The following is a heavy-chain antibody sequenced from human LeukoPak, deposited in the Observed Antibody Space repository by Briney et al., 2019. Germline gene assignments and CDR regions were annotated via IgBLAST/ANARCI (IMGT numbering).Heavy chain of an antibody. CDR1: GFTFSSYW. CDR2: IKKDGSEK. D-gene: IGHD6-13*01. CDR3: ASHSSSWYFGY. V-gene: IGHV3-7*03. Sequence: SGGSLRLSCAASGFTFSSYWMSSVRQAPGKGLKWVANIKKDGSEKYYVDSVKGRFTISRDNAKNSLYLQMNSLRAEDTAVYYCASHSSSWYFGYWGQGTLVTASS. J-gene: IGHJ4*02.